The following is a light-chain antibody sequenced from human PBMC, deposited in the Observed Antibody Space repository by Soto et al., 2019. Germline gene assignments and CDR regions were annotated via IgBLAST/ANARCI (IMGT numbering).Light chain of an antibody. CDR2: EVS. CDR1: ISDLGTYNY. CDR3: SSYTTSTTWL. Sequence: QSALTQPASVSGSPGQSITISCTGTISDLGTYNYVSWYQQHPGKAPKLIIYEVSNRPSGVSFRFSGSKSGNTASLTISGLQAEDEGDYFCSSYTTSTTWLFGGGTKLTVL. J-gene: IGLJ3*02. V-gene: IGLV2-14*01.